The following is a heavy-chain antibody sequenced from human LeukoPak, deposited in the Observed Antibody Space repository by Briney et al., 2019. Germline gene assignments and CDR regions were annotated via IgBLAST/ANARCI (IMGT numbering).Heavy chain of an antibody. CDR2: ISYDGSNK. CDR3: AKDSSGWYDYYYYMDV. CDR1: GFTFSSYA. Sequence: GGSLRLSCAASGFTFSSYAMSWVRQAPGKGLEWVAVISYDGSNKYYADSVKGRFTISRDNSKNTLYLQMNSLRAEDTAVYYCAKDSSGWYDYYYYMDVWGKGTTVTVSS. D-gene: IGHD6-19*01. V-gene: IGHV3-30*18. J-gene: IGHJ6*03.